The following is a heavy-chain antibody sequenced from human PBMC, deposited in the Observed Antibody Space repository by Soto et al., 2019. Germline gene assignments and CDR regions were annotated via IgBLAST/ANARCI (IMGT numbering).Heavy chain of an antibody. CDR1: GYTFTSYG. Sequence: QVDLVQSGAEVKEPGASVRISCEASGYTFTSYGIHWVRQAPGQRLEWMGWINTGSSNTRYSPEFQARVTITRDTSARTAYMELNSLRSEDTAVYYCARAMPTAGYIYFDPWGQGTLVTVSS. V-gene: IGHV1-3*04. D-gene: IGHD3-9*01. CDR2: INTGSSNT. CDR3: ARAMPTAGYIYFDP. J-gene: IGHJ4*02.